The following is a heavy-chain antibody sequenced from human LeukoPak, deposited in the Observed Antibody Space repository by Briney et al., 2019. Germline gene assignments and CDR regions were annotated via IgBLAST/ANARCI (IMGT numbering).Heavy chain of an antibody. D-gene: IGHD2-15*01. CDR3: ARGYCSGGSCYVYAFDI. Sequence: SETLSLTCAVYGGSFSGYYWSWIRQPPGKGLEWIGEINHSGSTNYNPSLKSRVTISVDTSKNQFSLKLSSVTAADTAVYYCARGYCSGGSCYVYAFDIWGQGTMVTVSS. CDR2: INHSGST. V-gene: IGHV4-34*01. J-gene: IGHJ3*02. CDR1: GGSFSGYY.